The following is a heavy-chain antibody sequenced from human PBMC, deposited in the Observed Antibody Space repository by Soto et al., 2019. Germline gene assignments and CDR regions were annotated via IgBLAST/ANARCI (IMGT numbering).Heavy chain of an antibody. CDR1: GFTFSSYA. D-gene: IGHD6-13*01. CDR3: YSSSWYYFDY. Sequence: GGSLRLSCAASGFTFSSYAMHWVRQAPGKGLAWVAVISYDGSNKYYADSVKGRFTISRDNSKNTLYLQMNSLRAEDTAVYYCYSSSWYYFDYWGQGTLVTVSS. V-gene: IGHV3-30*04. CDR2: ISYDGSNK. J-gene: IGHJ4*02.